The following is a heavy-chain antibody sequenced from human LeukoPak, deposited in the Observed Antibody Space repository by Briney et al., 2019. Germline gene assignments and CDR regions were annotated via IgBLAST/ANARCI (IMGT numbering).Heavy chain of an antibody. V-gene: IGHV4-34*01. CDR1: GGSFSGYY. Sequence: SETLSLTCAVYGGSFSGYYWSWIRQPPGKGLEWIGEINHSGSTNYNPSLKSRVTISVDTSKNQFSLKLSSVTAADTAVYYCARGQKQLVRKYYYYYMDVWGKGTPVTVSS. D-gene: IGHD6-6*01. CDR3: ARGQKQLVRKYYYYYMDV. J-gene: IGHJ6*03. CDR2: INHSGST.